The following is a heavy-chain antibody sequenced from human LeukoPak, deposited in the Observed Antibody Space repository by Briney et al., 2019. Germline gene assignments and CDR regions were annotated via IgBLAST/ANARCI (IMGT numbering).Heavy chain of an antibody. D-gene: IGHD6-13*01. J-gene: IGHJ4*02. V-gene: IGHV1-69*05. Sequence: SVKVSCKASGGTFSSYAISWVRQAPGQGLEWMGRIIPIFGTANYAQKFQGRVTITTDESTSTAYMELSSLRSEDTAVYYCARGAGSSWYMDYYDYWGQGTLVTVSS. CDR2: IIPIFGTA. CDR1: GGTFSSYA. CDR3: ARGAGSSWYMDYYDY.